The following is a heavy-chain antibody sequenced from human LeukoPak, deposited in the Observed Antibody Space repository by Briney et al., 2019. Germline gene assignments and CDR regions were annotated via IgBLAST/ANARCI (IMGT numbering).Heavy chain of an antibody. J-gene: IGHJ4*02. CDR1: GFTFNSYG. Sequence: TGMSLRLSCAASGFTFNSYGMHWVPQAPGKGLEWVAILSYDGSNKDYAGTVKGRFTISRDNSKNTVNLQMNSLRAEDTAVYYCAKAYEAYCGGDCYSFFDYWGQGTLVTVSS. V-gene: IGHV3-30*18. CDR3: AKAYEAYCGGDCYSFFDY. CDR2: LSYDGSNK. D-gene: IGHD2-21*02.